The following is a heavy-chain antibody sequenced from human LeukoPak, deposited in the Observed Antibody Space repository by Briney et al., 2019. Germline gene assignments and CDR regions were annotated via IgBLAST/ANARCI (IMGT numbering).Heavy chain of an antibody. J-gene: IGHJ4*02. Sequence: PGGSLRLSCAASGFTFSTYGMSWVRQAPGEGLEWVSAISDSGGTTYYADSVKGRFTISRDNSKNTLYLQMNSLRAEDTALYYCARTRNQQLVGVFFDYWGQGTLVTVSS. V-gene: IGHV3-23*01. CDR2: ISDSGGTT. CDR3: ARTRNQQLVGVFFDY. D-gene: IGHD6-13*01. CDR1: GFTFSTYG.